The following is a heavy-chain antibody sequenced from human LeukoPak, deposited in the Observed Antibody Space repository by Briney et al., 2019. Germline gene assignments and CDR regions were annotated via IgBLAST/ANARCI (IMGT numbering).Heavy chain of an antibody. CDR2: IYTSGST. Sequence: PSETLSLTCTVSGGSISSYYWSWIRQPPGKGLEWIGYIYTSGSTNYNPSLKSRVTISVDTSKSQFSLKLSSVTAADTAVYYCARDCSGGSCYFFWGQGTLVTVSS. J-gene: IGHJ4*02. D-gene: IGHD2-15*01. V-gene: IGHV4-4*08. CDR3: ARDCSGGSCYFF. CDR1: GGSISSYY.